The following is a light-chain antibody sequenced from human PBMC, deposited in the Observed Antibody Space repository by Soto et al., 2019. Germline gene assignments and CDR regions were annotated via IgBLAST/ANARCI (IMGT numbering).Light chain of an antibody. CDR3: AAWDDSLNGPV. J-gene: IGLJ3*02. V-gene: IGLV1-47*02. CDR1: RSNIGSNS. Sequence: QLVLTQPPSASGTPGQTVTISCSGTRSNIGSNSVYWYQQLPGTAPKLLIHTNDQRPSGVPDRFSGSKSGTSASLAISGLRSEDETDYFCAAWDDSLNGPVFGGGTQLTVL. CDR2: TND.